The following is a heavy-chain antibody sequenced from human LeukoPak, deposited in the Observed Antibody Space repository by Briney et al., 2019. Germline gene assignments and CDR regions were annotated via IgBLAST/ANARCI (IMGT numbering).Heavy chain of an antibody. Sequence: PPETLSLTCAVYGGSFSGYYWSWIRQPPGKGLEWIGYIYYSGSTNYNPSLKSRVTISVDTSKNQFSLKLSSVTAADTAVYYCARVFPSYYYDSSGYYEPLFDPWGQGTLVTVSS. CDR3: ARVFPSYYYDSSGYYEPLFDP. D-gene: IGHD3-22*01. V-gene: IGHV4-59*01. CDR2: IYYSGST. J-gene: IGHJ5*02. CDR1: GGSFSGYY.